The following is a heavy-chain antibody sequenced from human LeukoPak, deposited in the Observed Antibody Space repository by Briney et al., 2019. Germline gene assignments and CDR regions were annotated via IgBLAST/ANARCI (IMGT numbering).Heavy chain of an antibody. CDR2: IDRDGGLT. CDR3: AREEHRLAEAGTSAFDL. V-gene: IGHV3-74*01. J-gene: IGHJ3*01. Sequence: GGSLRLSCVASGFTFSENWMHWVRQAPGKGLAWVSHIDRDGGLTNYADSVKGRFTISRDNARNTVYLQMSSLRVEDTAIYFCAREEHRLAEAGTSAFDLGGQGTLVTVSP. CDR1: GFTFSENW. D-gene: IGHD6-13*01.